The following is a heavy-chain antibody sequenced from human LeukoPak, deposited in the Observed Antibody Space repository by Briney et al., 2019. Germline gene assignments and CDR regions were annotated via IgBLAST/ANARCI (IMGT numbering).Heavy chain of an antibody. J-gene: IGHJ4*02. Sequence: GGSLRLSCAASGFTFSKAWMNWVRPAPGKGLEWVGHIQSKPDGGTADYAAPVKGRFTISRDDSKNTLYLLMNTLKTEDTAVYYCTTRGHLRGIDHWGQGTLVTVSS. CDR3: TTRGHLRGIDH. CDR1: GFTFSKAW. V-gene: IGHV3-15*01. D-gene: IGHD3-10*01. CDR2: IQSKPDGGTA.